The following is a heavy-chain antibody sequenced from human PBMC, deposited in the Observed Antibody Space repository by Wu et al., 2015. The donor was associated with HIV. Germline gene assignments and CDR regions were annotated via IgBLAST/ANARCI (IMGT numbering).Heavy chain of an antibody. Sequence: QVHLVQSGAEVNKPGSSVKVSCKASGGTFKSYSISWVRQAPGQGLEWMGRIIPTSRTTNYAQKLQGRVTISADESTTTAYMELSSLASDDTAVYYCARDAVREGYYYLDVWGQGTMVTVSS. CDR3: ARDAVREGYYYLDV. J-gene: IGHJ6*02. CDR1: GGTFKSYS. D-gene: IGHD3-10*01. CDR2: IIPTSRTT. V-gene: IGHV1-69*13.